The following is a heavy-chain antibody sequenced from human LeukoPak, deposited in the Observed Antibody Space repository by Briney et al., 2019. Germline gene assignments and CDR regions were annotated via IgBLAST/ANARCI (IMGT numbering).Heavy chain of an antibody. D-gene: IGHD1-14*01. CDR1: GFTFRSYW. V-gene: IGHV3-7*01. CDR2: IKQDGSEK. Sequence: GGSLRLSCAASGFTFRSYWMSWVRQAPGKGLEWVANIKQDGSEKYYVDSVKGRFTISRDNAKNSLYLQMNSLGAEDTAVYYCARSGLTRFDYWGQGTLVTVSS. CDR3: ARSGLTRFDY. J-gene: IGHJ4*02.